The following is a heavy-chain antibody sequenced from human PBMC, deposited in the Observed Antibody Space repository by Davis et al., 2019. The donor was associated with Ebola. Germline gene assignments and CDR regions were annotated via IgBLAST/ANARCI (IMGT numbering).Heavy chain of an antibody. J-gene: IGHJ6*02. Sequence: PGGSLRLSCAASGFTFSGYAMHWVRQAPGKGLEWVAVISYDGSNKYYADSVKGRFTISRDNSKNTLYLQMNSLRAEDTAVYYCARDRIAVAGRKGHYGMDVWGQGTTVTVSS. CDR1: GFTFSGYA. V-gene: IGHV3-30-3*01. CDR2: ISYDGSNK. CDR3: ARDRIAVAGRKGHYGMDV. D-gene: IGHD6-19*01.